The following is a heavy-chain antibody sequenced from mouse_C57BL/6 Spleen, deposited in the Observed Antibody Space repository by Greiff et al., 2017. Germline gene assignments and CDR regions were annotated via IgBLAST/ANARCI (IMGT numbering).Heavy chain of an antibody. J-gene: IGHJ4*01. V-gene: IGHV2-5*01. Sequence: VQGVESGPGLVQPSQSLSITCTVSGFSLTSYGVHWVRQSPGKGLEWLGVIWRGGSTDYNAAFMSRLSITKDNSKSQVFFKMNSLQADDTAIYYCAKTPPDYLAMDYWGQGTSVTVSS. CDR1: GFSLTSYG. CDR3: AKTPPDYLAMDY. CDR2: IWRGGST.